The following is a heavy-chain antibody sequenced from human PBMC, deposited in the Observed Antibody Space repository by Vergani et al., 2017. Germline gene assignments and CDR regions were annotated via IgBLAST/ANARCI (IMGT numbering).Heavy chain of an antibody. CDR2: IYTSGST. CDR1: GTSVSSGTHY. CDR3: ARSRPYCTSGSCPAI. D-gene: IGHD2-15*01. V-gene: IGHV4-61*02. Sequence: QVQLQESGPGLVRPSETLSLTCSVSGTSVSSGTHYWNWIRQPADKTLEWIGRIYTSGSTDYNPTLRSRITLSLVRSTNQVSLKVSSVTAADTAVYYCARSRPYCTSGSCPAIWGQGTLVTVSS. J-gene: IGHJ4*02.